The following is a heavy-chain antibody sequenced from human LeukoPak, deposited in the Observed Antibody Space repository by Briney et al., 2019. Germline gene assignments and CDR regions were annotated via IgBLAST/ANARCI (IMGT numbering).Heavy chain of an antibody. J-gene: IGHJ2*01. CDR1: GYTFTSYA. CDR3: ARVPVGATRGNWYFDL. Sequence: GASVKVSCKASGYTFTSYAMNWVRQAPGQGLEWMGWINTNTGNPTYAQGFTGRFVFSLDTSVSTAYLQISSLKAEDTAVYYCARVPVGATRGNWYFDLWGRGTLVTVSS. D-gene: IGHD1-26*01. CDR2: INTNTGNP. V-gene: IGHV7-4-1*02.